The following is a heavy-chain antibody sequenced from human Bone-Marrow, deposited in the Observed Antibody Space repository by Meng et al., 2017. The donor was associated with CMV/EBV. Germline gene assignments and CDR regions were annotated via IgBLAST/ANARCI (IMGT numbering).Heavy chain of an antibody. V-gene: IGHV3-7*01. Sequence: GGSLRLSCAASGFTFSSYWMSWVRQAPGKGLEWVANIKQDGSEKYYVDSVKGRFTISRDNAKNSLYLQMNSLRAEDTAVYYCASYYRNYYYYGMDVWGQGTTVTGYS. CDR1: GFTFSSYW. CDR2: IKQDGSEK. D-gene: IGHD1-26*01. J-gene: IGHJ6*01. CDR3: ASYYRNYYYYGMDV.